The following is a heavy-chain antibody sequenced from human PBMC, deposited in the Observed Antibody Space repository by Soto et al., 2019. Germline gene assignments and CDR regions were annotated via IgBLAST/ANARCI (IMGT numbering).Heavy chain of an antibody. CDR3: ARNASSDPAAAAVSSYFDY. J-gene: IGHJ4*02. D-gene: IGHD6-13*01. CDR2: IYYSGST. CDR1: GGSISSYY. V-gene: IGHV4-59*08. Sequence: SETLSLTCTVSGGSISSYYWSWIRQPPGKGLEWIGYIYYSGSTNYNPSLKSRVTISVDTSKNQFSLKLSSVTAADTAVYYCARNASSDPAAAAVSSYFDYWGQGTLVTVSS.